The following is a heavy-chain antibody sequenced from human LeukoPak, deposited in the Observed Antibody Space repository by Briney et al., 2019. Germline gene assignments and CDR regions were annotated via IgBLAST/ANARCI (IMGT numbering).Heavy chain of an antibody. CDR2: IKQDGSEK. J-gene: IGHJ4*02. CDR3: ARAQSGFWSGYCFDY. CDR1: GFTFSTSW. V-gene: IGHV3-7*01. D-gene: IGHD3-3*01. Sequence: GGSLRLSCAASGFTFSTSWMTWVRQAPGKGLEWVANIKQDGSEKYYVDSVKGRFAVSRDNAKNSLYLQMNSLRAKDTAVYYCARAQSGFWSGYCFDYWGQGTLVTVSS.